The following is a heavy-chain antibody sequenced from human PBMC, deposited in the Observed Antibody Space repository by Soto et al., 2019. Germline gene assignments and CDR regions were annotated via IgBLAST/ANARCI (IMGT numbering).Heavy chain of an antibody. CDR1: GYTFTSYG. Sequence: ASVKVSCKASGYTFTSYGISWVRQAPGQGLEWMGWISAYNGNTNYAQKLQGRVTMTTDTSTSTAYMELRSLRSDDTAVYYCARDGEGLRFLEWLSSTRYYGMDVWGQGTRVTVSS. D-gene: IGHD3-3*01. CDR2: ISAYNGNT. J-gene: IGHJ6*02. V-gene: IGHV1-18*04. CDR3: ARDGEGLRFLEWLSSTRYYGMDV.